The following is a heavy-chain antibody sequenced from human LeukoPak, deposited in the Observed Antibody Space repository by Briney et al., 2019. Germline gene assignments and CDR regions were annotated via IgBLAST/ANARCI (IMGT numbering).Heavy chain of an antibody. CDR2: IWHDGSHK. CDR3: AREIFGSGSSPDC. V-gene: IGHV3-33*01. J-gene: IGHJ4*02. Sequence: GRSLRLSCAASGFAFNTYAMHWVRQAPGEGLEWVALIWHDGSHKFYSNSVRGQFTISRDNSKNTVSLQMNNLRPEDTAVYYCAREIFGSGSSPDCWGQGTLVTVSS. D-gene: IGHD3-10*01. CDR1: GFAFNTYA.